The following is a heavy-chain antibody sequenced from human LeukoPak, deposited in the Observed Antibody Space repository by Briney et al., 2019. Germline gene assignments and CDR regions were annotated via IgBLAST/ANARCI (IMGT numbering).Heavy chain of an antibody. CDR2: IYHSGST. CDR1: GGSISSSNW. J-gene: IGHJ4*02. CDR3: ARYCSSTSCYAAFDY. D-gene: IGHD2-2*01. Sequence: SGTLSLTCAVSGGSISSSNWWSLVRQPPGKGLEWIGEIYHSGSTNYNPSLKSRVTISVDKSKNQFSLKLSSVTAADTAVYYCARYCSSTSCYAAFDYWGQGTLVTVSS. V-gene: IGHV4-4*02.